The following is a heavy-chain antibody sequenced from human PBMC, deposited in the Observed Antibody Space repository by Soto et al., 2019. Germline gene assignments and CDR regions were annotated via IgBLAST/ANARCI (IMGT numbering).Heavy chain of an antibody. D-gene: IGHD2-2*01. CDR2: VNPNSGGT. CDR3: ARHRRNGKYQRLGLGY. CDR1: GYTFTGYY. Sequence: ASVKVSCKASGYTFTGYYRHWVRQAPAQGLEWMGWVNPNSGGTNYAQKFKGRVTMTRDKSISTDYMELSRLRSDDTAVYYCARHRRNGKYQRLGLGYWGQG. V-gene: IGHV1-2*02. J-gene: IGHJ4*02.